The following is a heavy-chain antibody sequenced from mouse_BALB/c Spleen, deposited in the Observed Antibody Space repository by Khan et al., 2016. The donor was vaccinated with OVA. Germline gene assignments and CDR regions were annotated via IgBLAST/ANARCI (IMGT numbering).Heavy chain of an antibody. J-gene: IGHJ3*01. Sequence: VELVESGGDLVKPGGSLKLSCAASGFTFSSYSMSWVRQTPDKRLEWVGTICTDGGYTYYPDSVKGPLTITRENAKNSLYLQTSSQKSEDTAMYYCASHLTGSFAYWGKGTLVTVSA. CDR3: ASHLTGSFAY. CDR2: ICTDGGYT. D-gene: IGHD4-1*01. CDR1: GFTFSSYS. V-gene: IGHV5-6*01.